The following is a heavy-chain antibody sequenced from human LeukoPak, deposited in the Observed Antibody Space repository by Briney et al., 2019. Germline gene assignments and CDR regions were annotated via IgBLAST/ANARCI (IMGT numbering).Heavy chain of an antibody. V-gene: IGHV4-30-4*08. J-gene: IGHJ5*02. CDR2: IYYSGST. CDR1: GGSISSGDYY. D-gene: IGHD3-3*01. Sequence: SQTLSLTCTVSGGSISSGDYYWSWIRQPPGKGLEWIGYIYYSGSTYYNPSLKSRVTISVDTSKNQFSLKLSSVTAADTAVYYCARVYYDLWSGSQNWFDPWGQGTLVTVSS. CDR3: ARVYYDLWSGSQNWFDP.